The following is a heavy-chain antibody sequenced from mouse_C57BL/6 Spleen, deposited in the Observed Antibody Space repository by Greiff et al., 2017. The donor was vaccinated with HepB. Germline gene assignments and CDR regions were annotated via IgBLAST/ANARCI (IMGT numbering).Heavy chain of an antibody. J-gene: IGHJ4*01. CDR3: AREGDGNYVGAMDY. D-gene: IGHD2-1*01. V-gene: IGHV7-3*01. Sequence: EVKLVESGGGLVQPGGSLSLSCAASGFTFTDYYMSWVRQPPGKALEWLGFIRNKANGYTTEYSASVKGRFTISRDNSQSILYLQMNALRAEDSATYYCAREGDGNYVGAMDYWGQGTSVTVSS. CDR2: IRNKANGYTT. CDR1: GFTFTDYY.